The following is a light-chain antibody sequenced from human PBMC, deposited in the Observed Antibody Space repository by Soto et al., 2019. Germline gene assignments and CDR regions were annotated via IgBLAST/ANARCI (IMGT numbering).Light chain of an antibody. Sequence: EIVLTPSPATLSLSPGERATLSCRASQSISTYLAWYQHKPGQAPRLLIYDAANRATGIPARFSGSGSGTDFTLTINSLEPEDFAVYYCQQRSYWLTFGGGTKVEIE. CDR1: QSISTY. V-gene: IGKV3-11*01. J-gene: IGKJ4*01. CDR2: DAA. CDR3: QQRSYWLT.